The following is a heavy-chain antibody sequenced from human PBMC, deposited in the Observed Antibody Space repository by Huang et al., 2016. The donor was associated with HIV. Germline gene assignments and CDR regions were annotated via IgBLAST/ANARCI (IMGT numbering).Heavy chain of an antibody. CDR3: ARGDYYDSSGYHPGYFDY. CDR2: IRNDGRKK. D-gene: IGHD3-22*01. Sequence: VQLIESGGGVVQPGKSLRLSCATSGFILSNYGMHWVRQATGKGLKGVAFIRNDGRKKNYADSVRGRFTVGRDNGNNTLFLQMRSLGVDDTAVYYCARGDYYDSSGYHPGYFDYWGQGILVTVSS. V-gene: IGHV3-33*04. CDR1: GFILSNYG. J-gene: IGHJ4*02.